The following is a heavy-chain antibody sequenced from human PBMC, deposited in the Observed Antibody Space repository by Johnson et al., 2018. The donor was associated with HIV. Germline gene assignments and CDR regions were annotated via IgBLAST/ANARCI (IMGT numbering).Heavy chain of an antibody. CDR1: EFTFSNYA. J-gene: IGHJ3*01. Sequence: VQLVESGGGVVQPGGSLRLSCAASEFTFSNYAMSWVRQAPGKGLEWVSGISGSGDRTYDADSVKGRFTISRDNSKSTLYLQMHSLRAEDTAVYYCASGKFSVRVVIFIDVWGQGTMVTVSA. D-gene: IGHD3-22*01. V-gene: IGHV3-23*04. CDR3: ASGKFSVRVVIFIDV. CDR2: ISGSGDRT.